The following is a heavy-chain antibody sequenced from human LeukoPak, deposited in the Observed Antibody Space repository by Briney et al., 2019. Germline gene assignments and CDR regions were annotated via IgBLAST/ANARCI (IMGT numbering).Heavy chain of an antibody. CDR3: AKDRSFDYYGSGSRTYNWFDP. J-gene: IGHJ5*02. Sequence: PGGSLRLSCAASGFTFSSYAMSWVRQAPGKGLEWVSAISGSGGSTYYADSVKGRFTISRDNSKNTLYLQMNSLRAEDTAVYYCAKDRSFDYYGSGSRTYNWFDPWGQGTLVTVSS. D-gene: IGHD3-10*01. CDR2: ISGSGGST. CDR1: GFTFSSYA. V-gene: IGHV3-23*01.